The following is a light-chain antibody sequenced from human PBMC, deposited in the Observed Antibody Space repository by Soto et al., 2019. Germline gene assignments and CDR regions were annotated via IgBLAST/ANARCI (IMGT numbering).Light chain of an antibody. CDR1: SSDVGGYNY. Sequence: QSVLTQPASVSGSPGQSITISCTGTSSDVGGYNYVSWYQQHPGKAPKLMIYEVTYRPSGVSYRFSGSKSGNTASLTISGLQAEDEADYYCSSYTSSSPLVFGGGTKLTVL. V-gene: IGLV2-14*01. CDR2: EVT. CDR3: SSYTSSSPLV. J-gene: IGLJ2*01.